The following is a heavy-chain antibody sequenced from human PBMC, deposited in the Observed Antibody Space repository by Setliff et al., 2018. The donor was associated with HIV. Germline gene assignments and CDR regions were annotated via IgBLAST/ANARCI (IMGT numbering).Heavy chain of an antibody. CDR1: GFTFSTYW. CDR3: ATDCAVVGGTGSLDS. D-gene: IGHD1-26*01. Sequence: PGGSLRLSCAASGFTFSTYWMSWVRQAPGKGLEWVANIKEDGSEKYYVDSVKGRFTISRDNAENSLYLQMNSLRVEDTAVYYCATDCAVVGGTGSLDSWGQGTLVTVSS. V-gene: IGHV3-7*05. J-gene: IGHJ4*02. CDR2: IKEDGSEK.